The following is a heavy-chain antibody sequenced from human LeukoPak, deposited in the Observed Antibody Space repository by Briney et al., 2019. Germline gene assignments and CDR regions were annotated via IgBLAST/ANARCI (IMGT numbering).Heavy chain of an antibody. CDR1: GGSISSSSYY. D-gene: IGHD3-10*01. CDR3: AGVYGSGSYYNEQFDY. Sequence: PSETLSLTCTVSGGSISSSSYYWGWIRQPPGKGLEWIGSIYYSGSTYYNPSLKSRVTISVDTSKNQFSLKLSSVTAADTAVYYCAGVYGSGSYYNEQFDYWGQGTLVTVSS. CDR2: IYYSGST. J-gene: IGHJ4*02. V-gene: IGHV4-39*07.